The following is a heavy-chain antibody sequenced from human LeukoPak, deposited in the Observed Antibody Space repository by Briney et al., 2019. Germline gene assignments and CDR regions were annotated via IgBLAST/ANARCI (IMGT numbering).Heavy chain of an antibody. Sequence: PGGSLRLSCAASGLTVSSYSMNWVRQAPGKGLEWVSYISSSSSTIYYADSVKGRFTISKDNAKNTVYLQMNNLRAEDTAVYYCVSFYETYWGRGTLVTVS. CDR3: VSFYETY. J-gene: IGHJ4*02. D-gene: IGHD2/OR15-2a*01. CDR2: ISSSSSTI. V-gene: IGHV3-48*04. CDR1: GLTVSSYS.